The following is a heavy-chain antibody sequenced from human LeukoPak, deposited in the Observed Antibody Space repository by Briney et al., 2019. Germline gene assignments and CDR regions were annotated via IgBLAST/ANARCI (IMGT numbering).Heavy chain of an antibody. J-gene: IGHJ4*02. CDR2: ISSSSTI. CDR3: ARDEKMDTAMAVDY. CDR1: GFTFSSYS. Sequence: SGGSLRLSCAASGFTFSSYSMNWVRQAPGKGLEWVSYISSSSTIYYADSVKGRFTISRDNAKNSLYLQMNSLRAEDTAVYYCARDEKMDTAMAVDYWGQGTLVTVSS. D-gene: IGHD5-18*01. V-gene: IGHV3-48*04.